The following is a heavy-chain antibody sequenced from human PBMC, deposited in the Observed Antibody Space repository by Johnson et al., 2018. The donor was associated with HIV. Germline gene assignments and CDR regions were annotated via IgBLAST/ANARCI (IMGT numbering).Heavy chain of an antibody. CDR2: IKSKTDGGTT. D-gene: IGHD2-2*03. CDR3: ARVASIGSDVFDI. V-gene: IGHV3-15*05. Sequence: VQLVESGGGLVKPGGSLRLSCAASGFTFSNAWMSWVRQAPGKGLEWVGRIKSKTDGGTTDYAAPVKGRFTISRDDSKNTLYLQLSGLRADDTAVYYCARVASIGSDVFDIWGQGTVVTVSS. CDR1: GFTFSNAW. J-gene: IGHJ3*02.